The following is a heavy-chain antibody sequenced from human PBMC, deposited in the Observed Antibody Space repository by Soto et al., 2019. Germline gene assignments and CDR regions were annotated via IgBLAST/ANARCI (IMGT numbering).Heavy chain of an antibody. CDR1: GYTFTSYG. D-gene: IGHD3-9*01. J-gene: IGHJ6*02. Sequence: GASVKVSCKASGYTFTSYGISWVRQAPGQGLEWMGWISAYNGNTNYAQKLQGRVTMTTDTSTSTAYMELRSLRSDDTAVYYCARDTNTRYYDILTGSSYYYYYGMDVWGQGTMVTVSS. CDR2: ISAYNGNT. CDR3: ARDTNTRYYDILTGSSYYYYYGMDV. V-gene: IGHV1-18*01.